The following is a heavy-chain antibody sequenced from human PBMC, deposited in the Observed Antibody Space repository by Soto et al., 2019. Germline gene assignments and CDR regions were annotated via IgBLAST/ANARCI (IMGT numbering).Heavy chain of an antibody. J-gene: IGHJ4*02. V-gene: IGHV3-23*01. Sequence: EVQLLESGGGLVQPGGSLRLSCAASGFTFSSYAMSWVRQAPGKGLEWVSAISGSGGSTYYADSVKGRFTISRDNSKNTLYLQMNSLRAEDTAAYYRAKFEAVGATLGKTYYFDYWGQGTLVTVSS. CDR3: AKFEAVGATLGKTYYFDY. D-gene: IGHD1-26*01. CDR2: ISGSGGST. CDR1: GFTFSSYA.